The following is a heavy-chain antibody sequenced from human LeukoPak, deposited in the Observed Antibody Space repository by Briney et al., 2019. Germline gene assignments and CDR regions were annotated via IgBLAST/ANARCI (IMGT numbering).Heavy chain of an antibody. CDR1: GFTFSSYS. CDR3: AREYPDPTYYDFWSGYYHSWFDP. V-gene: IGHV3-21*01. CDR2: ISSSSSYI. Sequence: GGSLRLSCAASGFTFSSYSMNWVRQAPGKGLEWVSSISSSSSYIYYADSVKGRFTISRDNAKNSLYLQMNSLRAEDTAVYYCAREYPDPTYYDFWSGYYHSWFDPWGQGTLVTVSS. J-gene: IGHJ5*02. D-gene: IGHD3-3*01.